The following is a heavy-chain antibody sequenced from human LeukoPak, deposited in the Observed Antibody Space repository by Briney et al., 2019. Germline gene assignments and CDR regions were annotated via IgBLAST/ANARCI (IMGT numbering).Heavy chain of an antibody. CDR2: ISYDGSNK. J-gene: IGHJ4*02. CDR3: AKDMDNWNDAFDY. D-gene: IGHD1-20*01. Sequence: SGGSLRLSCAASGFTFSSYAMHWVRQAPGKGLEWVAVISYDGSNKYYADSVKGRFTISRDNSKNTLYLQMNSLRAEDTAVYYCAKDMDNWNDAFDYWGQGTLVTVSS. CDR1: GFTFSSYA. V-gene: IGHV3-30-3*01.